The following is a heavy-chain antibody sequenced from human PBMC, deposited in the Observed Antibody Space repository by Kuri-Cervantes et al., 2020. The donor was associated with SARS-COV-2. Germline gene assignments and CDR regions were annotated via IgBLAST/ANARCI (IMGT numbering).Heavy chain of an antibody. D-gene: IGHD3-22*01. CDR2: ISYDGSNK. CDR3: ARRGGYSESYYYYYYMDV. V-gene: IGHV3-30*03. Sequence: GESLKISCAASGFTFSSYGMHWVRQAPGKGLEWVAVISYDGSNKYYADSVKGRFTISRDNAKNSLYLQMNSLRAEDTALYHCARRGGYSESYYYYYYMDVWGKGTTVTVSS. CDR1: GFTFSSYG. J-gene: IGHJ6*03.